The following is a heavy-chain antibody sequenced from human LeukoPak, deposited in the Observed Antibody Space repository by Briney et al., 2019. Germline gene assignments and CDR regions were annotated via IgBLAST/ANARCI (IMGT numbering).Heavy chain of an antibody. CDR3: ASDRSLIASLYYFDN. D-gene: IGHD3-22*01. CDR2: ISGSGSYI. J-gene: IGHJ4*02. V-gene: IGHV3-21*01. Sequence: PGGSLRLSCAASGITFSAYTMNWVRQAPGKGLEWVSSISGSGSYIFYADSVKGRFTIPRDNAKNSLYLQMNSLRAEDTAVYYCASDRSLIASLYYFDNWGQGTLVTVSS. CDR1: GITFSAYT.